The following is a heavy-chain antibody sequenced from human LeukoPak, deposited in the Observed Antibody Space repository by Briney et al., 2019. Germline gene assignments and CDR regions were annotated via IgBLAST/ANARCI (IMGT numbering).Heavy chain of an antibody. V-gene: IGHV3-7*05. D-gene: IGHD1-26*01. Sequence: GGSLRLSCAASGFAPSSYWMSWFRQAPGKGLEWVANINQGGSEKYYVDSVKGRFTISRDNAKNSLYLQMNSLRVEDTAVYYCARVDGGHSGIDDYWGQGTLVTVAS. CDR2: INQGGSEK. J-gene: IGHJ4*02. CDR3: ARVDGGHSGIDDY. CDR1: GFAPSSYW.